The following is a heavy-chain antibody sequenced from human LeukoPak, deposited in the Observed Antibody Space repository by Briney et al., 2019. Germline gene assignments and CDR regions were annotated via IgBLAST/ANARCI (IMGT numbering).Heavy chain of an antibody. Sequence: SETLSLTCTVSSGAISTSHWLSWVRQPPGKGLEWIGEIYGSGNTNYNPSLKSRVTMSVDKTRIHLSLKLHSVTAADTAVYYCATKLSPAPHYFDYGGQGIRVPVPS. D-gene: IGHD2/OR15-2a*01. V-gene: IGHV4-4*02. J-gene: IGHJ4*02. CDR1: SGAISTSHW. CDR3: ATKLSPAPHYFDY. CDR2: IYGSGNT.